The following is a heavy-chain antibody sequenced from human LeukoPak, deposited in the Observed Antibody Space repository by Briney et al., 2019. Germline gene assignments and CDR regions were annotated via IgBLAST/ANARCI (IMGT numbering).Heavy chain of an antibody. D-gene: IGHD3-10*01. CDR3: ARDPGYYGSGSYLDY. V-gene: IGHV4-59*01. J-gene: IGHJ4*02. CDR2: IYYSGGT. Sequence: KPSETLSLTCTVSGGSISSYYWSRIRQPPGKGLEWIGYIYYSGGTNYNPSLKSRVTISVDTSKNQFSLKLSSVTAADTAVYYCARDPGYYGSGSYLDYWGQGTLVTVSS. CDR1: GGSISSYY.